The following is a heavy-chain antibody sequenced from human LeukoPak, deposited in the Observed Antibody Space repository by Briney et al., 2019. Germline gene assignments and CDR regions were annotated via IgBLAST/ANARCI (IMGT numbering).Heavy chain of an antibody. V-gene: IGHV3-7*01. Sequence: GGSLRLSCAASVFSFSGYWMSWVRQAPGKGLEWVANIKQDGSEKYYVDSVKGRFTISRDNAKFTVYLQMNSLRADDTAVYYCVRDVWGDRDGFFEYWGQGALVTVST. D-gene: IGHD5-24*01. CDR3: VRDVWGDRDGFFEY. CDR1: VFSFSGYW. CDR2: IKQDGSEK. J-gene: IGHJ4*02.